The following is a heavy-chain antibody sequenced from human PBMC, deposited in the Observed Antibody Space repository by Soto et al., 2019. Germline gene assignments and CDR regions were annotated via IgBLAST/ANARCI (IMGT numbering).Heavy chain of an antibody. Sequence: ASVKVSCKASGYTFTSYGISWVRQAPGQGLEWIGWISAYNGNTNYAQKLQGRVTMTTDTSTSTAYMELRSLRSDDTAVYYCATARGDYDILTGYYSNPWFDPWGQGTLVTVSS. D-gene: IGHD3-9*01. CDR3: ATARGDYDILTGYYSNPWFDP. V-gene: IGHV1-18*01. J-gene: IGHJ5*02. CDR1: GYTFTSYG. CDR2: ISAYNGNT.